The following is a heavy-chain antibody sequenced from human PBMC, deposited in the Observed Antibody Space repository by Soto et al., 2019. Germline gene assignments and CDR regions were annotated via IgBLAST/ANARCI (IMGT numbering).Heavy chain of an antibody. D-gene: IGHD6-19*01. J-gene: IGHJ3*02. Sequence: GASVKVSCKASGYTFTIYGIIWVRQAPGQGLEWMGLISAYNGNTNYAQKLQGRVTMTTDTSTSTAYMELRSLRSDDTAVYYCARDTGYSSGSDAFDIWGQGTMVTVSS. V-gene: IGHV1-18*01. CDR2: ISAYNGNT. CDR3: ARDTGYSSGSDAFDI. CDR1: GYTFTIYG.